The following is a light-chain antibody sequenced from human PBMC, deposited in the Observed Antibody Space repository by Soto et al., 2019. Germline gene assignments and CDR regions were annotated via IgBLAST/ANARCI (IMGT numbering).Light chain of an antibody. J-gene: IGKJ2*01. Sequence: VMTQSPATLSVSPGERATLSCRASQSVSSDLAWYQQKPGQAPRLLIYGASTRATGIPARFSGRGSGTEFTLSISSLQSEDFAVYYCQQYNNWPPYTFGQGTKLEIK. CDR3: QQYNNWPPYT. CDR1: QSVSSD. V-gene: IGKV3-15*01. CDR2: GAS.